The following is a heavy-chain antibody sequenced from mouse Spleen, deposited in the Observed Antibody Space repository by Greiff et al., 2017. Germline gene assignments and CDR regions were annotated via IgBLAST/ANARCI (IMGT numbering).Heavy chain of an antibody. J-gene: IGHJ1*01. V-gene: IGHV1-4*01. CDR2: INPSSGYT. D-gene: IGHD1-1*01. CDR3: ARSYYGSSYGWYFDV. Sequence: VQLQQSGAELARPGASVKMSCKASGYTFTSYTMHWVKQRPGQGLEWIGYINPSSGYTNYNQKFKDKATLTADKSSSTAYMQLSSLTSEDSAVYYCARSYYGSSYGWYFDVWGAGTTVTVSS. CDR1: GYTFTSYT.